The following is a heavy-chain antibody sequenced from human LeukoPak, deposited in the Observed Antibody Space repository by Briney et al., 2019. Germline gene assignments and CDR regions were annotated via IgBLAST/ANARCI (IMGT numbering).Heavy chain of an antibody. D-gene: IGHD6-6*01. CDR3: ARYTTSSERWFDP. Sequence: SETLSLTCTVSGGSISGYYWNWIRQPAGKGLEWIGRIYPSGSTYYNPSLKSRVSMSVDRSKNQFSLNLNSVTAADTAVYYCARYTTSSERWFDPWGQGTLVTVS. V-gene: IGHV4-4*07. J-gene: IGHJ5*01. CDR1: GGSISGYY. CDR2: IYPSGST.